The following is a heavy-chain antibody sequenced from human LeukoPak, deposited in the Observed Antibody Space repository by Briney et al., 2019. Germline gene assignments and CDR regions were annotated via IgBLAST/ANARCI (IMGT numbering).Heavy chain of an antibody. CDR1: GFTFSSYS. CDR3: ARAGGHRGDGGYDPLYFDY. CDR2: ISSSSSYI. Sequence: GGSLRLSCAASGFTFSSYSMNWVRQAPGKGLEWVSSISSSSSYIYYADSVKGRFTISRDNAKDSLYLQMNSLRAEDTAVYYCARAGGHRGDGGYDPLYFDYWGQGTLVTVSS. D-gene: IGHD5-12*01. J-gene: IGHJ4*02. V-gene: IGHV3-21*01.